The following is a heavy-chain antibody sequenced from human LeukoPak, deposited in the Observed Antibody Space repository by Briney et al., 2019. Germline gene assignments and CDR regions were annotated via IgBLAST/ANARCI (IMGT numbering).Heavy chain of an antibody. CDR3: AREGDSTGWYFAY. V-gene: IGHV4-59*01. J-gene: IGHJ4*02. D-gene: IGHD6-19*01. CDR2: IYYSGST. Sequence: PSETLSLTCTVSGGSISSNYWSWIRQPPGKGLEWIGYIYYSGSTNYNPSLKSRVTMSVDTSKNQFSLRLSSVTAADTAIYYCAREGDSTGWYFAYWGQGTLVTVSS. CDR1: GGSISSNY.